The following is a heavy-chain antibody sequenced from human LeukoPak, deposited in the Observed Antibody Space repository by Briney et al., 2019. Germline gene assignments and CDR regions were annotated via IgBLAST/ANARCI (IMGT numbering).Heavy chain of an antibody. Sequence: GESLRLSCVASGLTLDKYWMTWVRQAPGKELEWVANIRQDGREKDLVDSVKGRFTISRDDATSSVYLQMSSVRVEDTAIYYCARGQFFYGWGMDVWGQGTTVTVS. CDR3: ARGQFFYGWGMDV. CDR1: GLTLDKYW. J-gene: IGHJ6*02. D-gene: IGHD2/OR15-2a*01. CDR2: IRQDGREK. V-gene: IGHV3-7*03.